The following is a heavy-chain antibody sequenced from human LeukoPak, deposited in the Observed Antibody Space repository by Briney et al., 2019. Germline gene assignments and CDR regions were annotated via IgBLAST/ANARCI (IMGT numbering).Heavy chain of an antibody. J-gene: IGHJ4*02. CDR3: ARYWGAGSGWYSGY. CDR2: MSSSSSYI. Sequence: GGSVSLSCGPCGLPFHSYSVLWVRQAPARGLEWVSSMSSSSSYILHADSVKGRFTISRDNANNSRYLQKQNMRAEDTAVYYCARYWGAGSGWYSGYWGQGTLVTVSS. CDR1: GLPFHSYS. D-gene: IGHD6-19*01. V-gene: IGHV3-21*01.